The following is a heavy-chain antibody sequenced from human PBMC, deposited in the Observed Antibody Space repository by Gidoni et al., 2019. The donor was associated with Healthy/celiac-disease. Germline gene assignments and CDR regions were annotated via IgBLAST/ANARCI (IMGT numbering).Heavy chain of an antibody. CDR3: ARDPARNYDILTGYSENDAFDI. J-gene: IGHJ3*02. Sequence: QVQLVESGGGVVQPGRSLRLSCAASGFTFSSYGIHWVRQAPGKGLEWVAVIWYDGSNKYYADSVKGRFTISRDNSKNTLYLQMNSLRAEDTAVYYCARDPARNYDILTGYSENDAFDIWGQGTMVTVSS. CDR2: IWYDGSNK. V-gene: IGHV3-33*01. CDR1: GFTFSSYG. D-gene: IGHD3-9*01.